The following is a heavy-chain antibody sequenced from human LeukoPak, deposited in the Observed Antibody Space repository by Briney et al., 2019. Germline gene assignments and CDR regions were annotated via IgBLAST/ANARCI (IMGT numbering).Heavy chain of an antibody. CDR2: ISDDETNK. CDR3: ARRDSPDSGSFNY. CDR1: GFPFSTYG. D-gene: IGHD3-10*01. Sequence: GGSLRLSCAASGFPFSTYGMHWVRQAPGKGLEWVAVISDDETNKFYADSVKGRFTISRDNSKNTLYLQMNSLRTEDTAVYYCARRDSPDSGSFNYWGQGTLVTVSS. J-gene: IGHJ4*02. V-gene: IGHV3-30*03.